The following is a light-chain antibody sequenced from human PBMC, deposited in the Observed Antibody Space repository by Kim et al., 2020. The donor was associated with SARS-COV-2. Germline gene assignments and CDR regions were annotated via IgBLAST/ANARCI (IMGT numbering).Light chain of an antibody. CDR1: QGISNY. CDR2: SAS. J-gene: IGKJ2*01. Sequence: SSSVGDRVTITCLASQGISNYLAWYQQKPGKVPKLLIYSASTSQSGVPSRFSGSGSGTDFTLTISSLQPEDVATYYCQKYNSAPNTFGQGTKLEI. CDR3: QKYNSAPNT. V-gene: IGKV1-27*01.